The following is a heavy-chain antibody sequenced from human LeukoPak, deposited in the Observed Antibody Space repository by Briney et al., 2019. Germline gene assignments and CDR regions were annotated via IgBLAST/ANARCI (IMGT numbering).Heavy chain of an antibody. CDR3: ARLKEGTDY. D-gene: IGHD3-10*01. CDR1: GGSISGSSYF. J-gene: IGHJ4*02. V-gene: IGHV4-39*01. CDR2: IYYSGNT. Sequence: ASETLSLTCAVSGGSISGSSYFWGWIRQPPGKGLEWIGTIYYSGNTYYNPSLKSRVTISVDTSKNQFSLKLSSVTAADTTVYYCARLKEGTDYWGQGTLVTVSS.